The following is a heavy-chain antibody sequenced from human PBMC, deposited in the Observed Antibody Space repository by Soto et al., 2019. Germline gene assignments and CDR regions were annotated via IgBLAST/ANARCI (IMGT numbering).Heavy chain of an antibody. D-gene: IGHD5-18*01. V-gene: IGHV3-23*01. CDR1: GFTFSSYA. Sequence: EVQLLESGGGLVQPGGSLRLSCAASGFTFSSYAMSWVRQAPGKGLEWVSAISDSAGSTDYADSVKGRFMISRDNSKNSLYLQMNSLRVDDTAVYYCAKDATLVALVSYSDYWGQGTLVTVSS. J-gene: IGHJ4*02. CDR3: AKDATLVALVSYSDY. CDR2: ISDSAGST.